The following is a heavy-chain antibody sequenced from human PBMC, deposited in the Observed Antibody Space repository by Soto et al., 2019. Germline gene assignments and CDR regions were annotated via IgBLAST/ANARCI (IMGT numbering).Heavy chain of an antibody. CDR3: ARGTYYYDSSGYFPVKSNWFDP. D-gene: IGHD3-22*01. J-gene: IGHJ5*02. CDR1: GGSVGSGSYC. CDR2: IYYSGST. Sequence: SETLSLTCPVAGGSVGSGSYCWSWIRQPPGKGLEWIGYIYYSGSTNYNPSLKSRVTISVDTSKNQFSLKLSSVTAADTAVYYCARGTYYYDSSGYFPVKSNWFDPWGQRTPVTVSS. V-gene: IGHV4-61*01.